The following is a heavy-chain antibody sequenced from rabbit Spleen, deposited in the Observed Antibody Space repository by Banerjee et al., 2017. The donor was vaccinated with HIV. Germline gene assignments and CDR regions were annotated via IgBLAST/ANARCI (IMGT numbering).Heavy chain of an antibody. CDR2: IYGAKGST. D-gene: IGHD1-1*01. CDR1: GFDFTNYY. V-gene: IGHV1S45*01. Sequence: QEHLTETGGGLVQPGGSLTLSCKASGFDFTNYYISWVRQAPGKGLEWIGIIYGAKGSTDYASWAKGRSTFSKTSSTTVTLQVHSLTAADTATYFCARDLTDVIGWNFGWWGPGTLVTVS. CDR3: ARDLTDVIGWNFGW. J-gene: IGHJ4*01.